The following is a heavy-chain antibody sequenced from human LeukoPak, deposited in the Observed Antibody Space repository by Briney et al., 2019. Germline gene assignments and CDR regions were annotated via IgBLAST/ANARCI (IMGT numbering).Heavy chain of an antibody. CDR3: ARGADMSPYYFDY. Sequence: PGGSLRLSCAASGFTFSSYSMTWVRQAPGKGLEWVSSISSSSSYIYYADSVKGRFTISRDNAKNSLYLQMNSLRAEDTAVYYCARGADMSPYYFDYWGQGTLVTVSS. CDR1: GFTFSSYS. D-gene: IGHD2-15*01. CDR2: ISSSSSYI. J-gene: IGHJ4*02. V-gene: IGHV3-21*01.